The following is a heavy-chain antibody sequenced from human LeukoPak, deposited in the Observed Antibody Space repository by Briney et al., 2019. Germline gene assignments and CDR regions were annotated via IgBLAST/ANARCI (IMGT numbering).Heavy chain of an antibody. J-gene: IGHJ4*02. Sequence: SETLSLTCSVSNGAVKNYYWTWIRQPPGQGLDWIGNFLYSGTTTYRASLYSRLIISVDNSKNTVSLRLFSVTAADTAVYYCATLVYSGSRYHFDTWGQGTLVTVSS. D-gene: IGHD1-26*01. CDR3: ATLVYSGSRYHFDT. CDR2: FLYSGTT. V-gene: IGHV4-59*02. CDR1: NGAVKNYY.